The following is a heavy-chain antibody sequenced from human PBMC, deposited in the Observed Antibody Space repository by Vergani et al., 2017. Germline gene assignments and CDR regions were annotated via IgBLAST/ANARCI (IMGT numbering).Heavy chain of an antibody. V-gene: IGHV3-23*01. Sequence: EVQLLESGGSLKQPGGSVRLSCAASGFTFSTYAMHWVRQAPGKGLEWVSALTGGGGSTYYADSFKGRFIISRDNSRDTLYLQMNSLRPEDTAVYYCAREGDRSGGYYYWYMDVWGKGTTVTVSS. D-gene: IGHD3-16*01. CDR2: LTGGGGST. J-gene: IGHJ6*03. CDR3: AREGDRSGGYYYWYMDV. CDR1: GFTFSTYA.